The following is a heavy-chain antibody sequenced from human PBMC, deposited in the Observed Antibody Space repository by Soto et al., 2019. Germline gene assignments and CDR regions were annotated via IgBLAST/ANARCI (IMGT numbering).Heavy chain of an antibody. J-gene: IGHJ4*02. D-gene: IGHD3-9*01. Sequence: GGSLRLSCAASGFTFSSYGMHWVRQAPGKGLEWVAVIWYDGSNKYYADYVKGRFTISRDNSKNTLYLQMNSLRAEDTAVYYCARVKSDIPSGYYFDYWGQGTQVTVSS. CDR3: ARVKSDIPSGYYFDY. CDR1: GFTFSSYG. CDR2: IWYDGSNK. V-gene: IGHV3-33*01.